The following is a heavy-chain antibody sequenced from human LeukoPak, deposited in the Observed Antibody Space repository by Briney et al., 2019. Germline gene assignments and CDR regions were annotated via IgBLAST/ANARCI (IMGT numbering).Heavy chain of an antibody. CDR2: IKQDGSQN. V-gene: IGHV3-7*04. CDR3: ARDLKGFNL. CDR1: GFYFNAYL. J-gene: IGHJ5*02. Sequence: PGGSRRLSCVASGFYFNAYLMSWVRKAPGKGLEGVANIKQDGSQNFYLDSVKGRCSISRDNSNNSLYLHMSRLGVEDTAVYYCARDLKGFNLWGQGALVTVSS.